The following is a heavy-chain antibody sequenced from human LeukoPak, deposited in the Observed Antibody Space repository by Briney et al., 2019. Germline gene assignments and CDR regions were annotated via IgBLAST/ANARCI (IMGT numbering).Heavy chain of an antibody. CDR3: ARGTGAGTTRRIYGMDV. CDR1: GCSISSYY. CDR2: IYYSGST. D-gene: IGHD1-1*01. V-gene: IGHV4-59*01. J-gene: IGHJ6*02. Sequence: SETLSLTCTVSGCSISSYYWSWIRQPPGKGLEWIGYIYYSGSTNYNPSLKSRVTISVDTSKNQFSLKLGSVTAADTAVYYCARGTGAGTTRRIYGMDVWDQGTTVTVSS.